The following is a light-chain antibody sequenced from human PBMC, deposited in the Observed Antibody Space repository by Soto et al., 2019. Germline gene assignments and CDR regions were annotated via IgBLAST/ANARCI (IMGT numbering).Light chain of an antibody. CDR3: SLYRSPTSGV. CDR1: SSDIGSYNY. V-gene: IGLV2-14*01. Sequence: QSALTQPASVSGSPGQSITISCTGTSSDIGSYNYVSWYQQHPGRTPKLLIYGVTNRPSGVSNRFSGSKSGNTASLTISGLQAEDEADYYCSLYRSPTSGVFGGGTKLTVL. CDR2: GVT. J-gene: IGLJ3*02.